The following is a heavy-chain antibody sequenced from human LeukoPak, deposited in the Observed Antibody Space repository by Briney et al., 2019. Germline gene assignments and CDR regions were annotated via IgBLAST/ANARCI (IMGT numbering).Heavy chain of an antibody. D-gene: IGHD5-12*01. V-gene: IGHV4-59*01. J-gene: IGHJ4*02. CDR2: IYYSGST. CDR1: GGSSSSYY. CDR3: ARYSGYDLAIDY. Sequence: SETLSLTCTVSGGSSSSYYWSWIRQPPGKGLEWIGYIYYSGSTNYNPSLKSRVTISVDTSKNQFSLKLSSVTAADTAVYYCARYSGYDLAIDYWGQGTLVTVSS.